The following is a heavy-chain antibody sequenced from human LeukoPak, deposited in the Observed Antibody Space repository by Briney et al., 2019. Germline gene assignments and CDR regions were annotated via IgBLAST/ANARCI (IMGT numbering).Heavy chain of an antibody. Sequence: PSETLSLTCTVSGGSISSYYWSWIRQPPGKGLEWIGYIYYSGSTNYNPSLKSRVTISVDTSKNQLSLKLNSVTAADTAVYYCASSYSYGHGYYGMDVWGQGTTVTVSS. CDR2: IYYSGST. CDR1: GGSISSYY. D-gene: IGHD5-18*01. J-gene: IGHJ6*02. V-gene: IGHV4-59*01. CDR3: ASSYSYGHGYYGMDV.